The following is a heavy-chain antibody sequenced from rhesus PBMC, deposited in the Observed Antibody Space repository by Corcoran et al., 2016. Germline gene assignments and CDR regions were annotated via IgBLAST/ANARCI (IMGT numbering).Heavy chain of an antibody. V-gene: IGHV1S2*01. CDR1: GYIFTYYY. CDR2: NNPDKGNT. J-gene: IGHJ4*01. CDR3: GRGAEIDS. D-gene: IGHD1-44*01. Sequence: QVQLAQSGAEVKKPGSSVKVSCKASGYIFTYYYIHWVRQAPREGLEWMGGNNPDKGNTKSAQRFQGRVTMTRDTSTNTAYLELNSLRSEDTAVYYCGRGAEIDSWGQGVLVTVSS.